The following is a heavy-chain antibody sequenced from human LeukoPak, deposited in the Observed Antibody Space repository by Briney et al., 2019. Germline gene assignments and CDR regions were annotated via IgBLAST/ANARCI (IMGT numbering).Heavy chain of an antibody. D-gene: IGHD6-13*01. Sequence: GGSLRLSCAASGFTFSSYGMHWVRQAPGKGLEWVAVISYDGSNKYYADSVKGRFTISRDNSKNTLYLQMNSLRAEDTAVYYCAKGPQTGYSNWGQGTRVTVSS. CDR1: GFTFSSYG. V-gene: IGHV3-30*18. CDR2: ISYDGSNK. CDR3: AKGPQTGYSN. J-gene: IGHJ3*01.